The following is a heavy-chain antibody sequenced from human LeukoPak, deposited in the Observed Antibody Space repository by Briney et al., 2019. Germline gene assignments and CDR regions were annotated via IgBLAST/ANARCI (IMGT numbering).Heavy chain of an antibody. D-gene: IGHD1-14*01. CDR3: TRPSPAIGGIDAFDF. V-gene: IGHV4-59*08. CDR1: CGSISNYY. CDR2: FYYSWNT. Sequence: SGILSPTCTVPCGSISNYYWCLGRQPPREGVGGGGIFYYSWNTKYNPSLKGRVTISADTPNSPFSLSVSALTASDPAVYYCTRPSPAIGGIDAFDFWGQGTLVTVSS. J-gene: IGHJ3*01.